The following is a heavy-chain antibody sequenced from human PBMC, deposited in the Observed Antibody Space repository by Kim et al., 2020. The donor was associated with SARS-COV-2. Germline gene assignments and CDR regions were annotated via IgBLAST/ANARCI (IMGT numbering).Heavy chain of an antibody. V-gene: IGHV3-64D*06. Sequence: GGSLRLSCSASGFTFSSYAMHWVRQAPGKGLEYVSAISSNGGSTYYADSVKGRFTISRDNSKNTLYLQMSSLRAEDTAVYYCVKYSSGWYDYYYYGMDVWGQGTTVTVSS. CDR2: ISSNGGST. D-gene: IGHD6-19*01. CDR1: GFTFSSYA. J-gene: IGHJ6*02. CDR3: VKYSSGWYDYYYYGMDV.